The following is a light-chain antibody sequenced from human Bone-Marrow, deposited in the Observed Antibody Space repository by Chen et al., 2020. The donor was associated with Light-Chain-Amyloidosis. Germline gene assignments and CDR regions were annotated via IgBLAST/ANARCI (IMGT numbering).Light chain of an antibody. V-gene: IGKV3-20*01. CDR3: HQYGDSRT. CDR1: QFVRSSY. CDR2: GAS. J-gene: IGKJ1*01. Sequence: EIVLTQSPGTLSLSLGERATLSCRASQFVRSSYLAWYQQKPGRAPRLLIYGASIRATGIPDGFSGSGSGTDFPLNISSLVPEDFAVYYCHQYGDSRTFGQGTKVKSK.